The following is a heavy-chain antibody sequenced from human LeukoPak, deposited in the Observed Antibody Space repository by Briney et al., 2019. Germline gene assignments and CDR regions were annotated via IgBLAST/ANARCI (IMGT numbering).Heavy chain of an antibody. J-gene: IGHJ3*02. Sequence: PSETLSLTCAVYGGSFSGYYWSWIRQPPGKGLEWIGEINHSGSTNYNPSLKSRVTISVDTSKNQFSLKLSSVTAADTAVHYCARGRRLNAFDIWGQGTMVTVSS. V-gene: IGHV4-34*01. CDR3: ARGRRLNAFDI. CDR1: GGSFSGYY. CDR2: INHSGST.